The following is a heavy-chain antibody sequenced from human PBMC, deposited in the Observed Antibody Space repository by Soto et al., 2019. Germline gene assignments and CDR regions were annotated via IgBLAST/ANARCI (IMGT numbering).Heavy chain of an antibody. CDR2: IYYSGST. D-gene: IGHD5-12*01. V-gene: IGHV4-59*01. J-gene: IGHJ4*02. CDR3: ARVPRWLQSGFDY. Sequence: TSETLSLTCTVSGGSISSYYWSWIRQPPGKGLEWIGYIYYSGSTNYNPSLKSRVTISVDTSKNQFSLKLSSVTAADTAVYYCARVPRWLQSGFDYWGQGTLVTVSS. CDR1: GGSISSYY.